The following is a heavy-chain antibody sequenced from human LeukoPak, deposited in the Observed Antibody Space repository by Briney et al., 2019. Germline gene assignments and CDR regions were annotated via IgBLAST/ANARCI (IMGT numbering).Heavy chain of an antibody. CDR2: IIPIFGTA. V-gene: IGHV1-69*05. Sequence: SVKVSCKASGGTFSSYAISWVRQAPGQGLEWMGGIIPIFGTANYAQKFQGRVTITTDESTSTAYMELSSLRSEDTAVYYCARAGYHDSSGYSILYYYYYMDVWGKGTTVTVSS. D-gene: IGHD3-22*01. J-gene: IGHJ6*03. CDR3: ARAGYHDSSGYSILYYYYYMDV. CDR1: GGTFSSYA.